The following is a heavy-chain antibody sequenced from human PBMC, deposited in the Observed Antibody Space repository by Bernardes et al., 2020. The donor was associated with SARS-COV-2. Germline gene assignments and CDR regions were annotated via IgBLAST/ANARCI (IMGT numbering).Heavy chain of an antibody. CDR1: GFTFSDYY. Sequence: GGSLRLSCAASGFTFSDYYMHWVRQVPGKGLVWVSRIKTDGTNPTYADSVEGRFTISRDNANNALYLQMNSLRVEDTAVYYCGRALRLPGDSSVDSWGQGTLVTVSS. CDR3: GRALRLPGDSSVDS. CDR2: IKTDGTNP. J-gene: IGHJ4*02. D-gene: IGHD3-22*01. V-gene: IGHV3-74*01.